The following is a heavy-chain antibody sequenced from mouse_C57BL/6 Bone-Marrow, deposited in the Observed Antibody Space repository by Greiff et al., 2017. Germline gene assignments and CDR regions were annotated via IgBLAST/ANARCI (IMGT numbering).Heavy chain of an antibody. CDR2: IRSKSSNYAT. D-gene: IGHD2-1*01. CDR3: VRDDYGNYVGAMDY. Sequence: EVQGVASGGGLVQPKGSLKLSCAASGFTFNPYAMHWVRQAPGKGLEWVARIRSKSSNYATYYADSVKDRFTISRDDSQSMLYLQMNNLKTEDTAMYYCVRDDYGNYVGAMDYWGQGTSVTVSS. CDR1: GFTFNPYA. J-gene: IGHJ4*01. V-gene: IGHV10-3*01.